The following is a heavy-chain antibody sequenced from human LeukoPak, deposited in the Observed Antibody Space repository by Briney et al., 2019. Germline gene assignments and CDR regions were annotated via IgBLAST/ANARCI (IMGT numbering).Heavy chain of an antibody. D-gene: IGHD5-12*01. Sequence: GGSLRLSCAASGFTLRSYDISWVRQAPGKGLEWVAATSGSGVNSYYADSVRGRFTISRDNSQNTLYLQMVSLRAEDTALYYCAKEYSGYDFDYWGQGTLVTVSS. V-gene: IGHV3-23*01. CDR1: GFTLRSYD. CDR3: AKEYSGYDFDY. CDR2: TSGSGVNS. J-gene: IGHJ4*02.